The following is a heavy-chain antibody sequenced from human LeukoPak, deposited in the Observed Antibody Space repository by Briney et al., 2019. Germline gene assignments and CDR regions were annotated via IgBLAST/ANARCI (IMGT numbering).Heavy chain of an antibody. J-gene: IGHJ4*02. Sequence: SETLSLTCTVSGDSLSSYHWSWLRQPPGEGLEWIGYIYYSGSTNYNPSLKGRVIISVDTSNNQFSLKLSSVTAADTAVYYCARGAGGYGYWGQGTLVTVSS. CDR3: ARGAGGYGY. CDR2: IYYSGST. D-gene: IGHD6-13*01. CDR1: GDSLSSYH. V-gene: IGHV4-59*01.